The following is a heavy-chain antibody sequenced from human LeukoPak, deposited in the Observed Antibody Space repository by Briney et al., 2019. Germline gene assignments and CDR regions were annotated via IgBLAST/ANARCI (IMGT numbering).Heavy chain of an antibody. Sequence: GGSLRLSCAASGFTFSSYSMNWVRQAPGKGLEWVSSISSSSSYIYYADSVKGRFTISRDNAKDSLYLQMNSLRAEDTAVYYCARTNYDILTGLFDDYWGQGTLVTVSS. D-gene: IGHD3-9*01. CDR2: ISSSSSYI. CDR3: ARTNYDILTGLFDDY. J-gene: IGHJ4*02. V-gene: IGHV3-21*01. CDR1: GFTFSSYS.